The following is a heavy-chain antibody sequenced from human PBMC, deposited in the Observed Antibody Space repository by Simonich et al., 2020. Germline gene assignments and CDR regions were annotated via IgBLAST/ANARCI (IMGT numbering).Heavy chain of an antibody. J-gene: IGHJ3*02. CDR2: IAYDGSNK. D-gene: IGHD1-26*01. V-gene: IGHV3-30*07. CDR3: AREGAGNDAFDI. Sequence: QVQLVESGGGVVQPGRSLRLSCAASGFTFSSYAMHWVRQAPGKGVEWGEVIAYDGSNKSYADSVKGRFTISRDNSKNTLYLQMNSLRAEDTAVYYCAREGAGNDAFDIWGQGTMVTVSS. CDR1: GFTFSSYA.